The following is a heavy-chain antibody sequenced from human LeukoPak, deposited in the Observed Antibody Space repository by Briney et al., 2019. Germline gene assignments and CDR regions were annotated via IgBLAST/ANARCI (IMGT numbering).Heavy chain of an antibody. CDR2: IRSDSSYK. CDR3: AKGAPSWELLAAFDI. J-gene: IGHJ3*02. V-gene: IGHV3-30*02. D-gene: IGHD1-26*01. CDR1: GFSFRNYG. Sequence: GGSLRLSCVASGFSFRNYGMHWVRQAPGKGLEWVTFIRSDSSYKYYADSVKGRFTISRDNSKSTLYLQMSSLRTEDTAVYYCAKGAPSWELLAAFDIWGQGTVVTVSS.